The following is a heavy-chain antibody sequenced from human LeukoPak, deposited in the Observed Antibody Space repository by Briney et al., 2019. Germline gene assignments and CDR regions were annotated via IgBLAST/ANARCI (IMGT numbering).Heavy chain of an antibody. V-gene: IGHV4-34*01. CDR2: INHSGST. J-gene: IGHJ4*02. CDR1: GGXFSGYY. Sequence: SETLSLTCAVYGGXFSGYYWSWIRQPPGKGLEWIGEINHSGSTNYNPSLKSRVTISVDTSKNQFSLKLSSVTAADTAVYYCASADRLGPFDYWGQGTLVTVSS. D-gene: IGHD3-16*01. CDR3: ASADRLGPFDY.